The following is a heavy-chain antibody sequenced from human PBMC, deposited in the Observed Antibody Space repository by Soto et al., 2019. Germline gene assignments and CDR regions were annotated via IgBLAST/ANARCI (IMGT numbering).Heavy chain of an antibody. Sequence: QVQLVQSGAEVKKPGSSVKVSCKASGGTFSSYTISWVRQAPGQGLEWMGRIIPILGIANYAQKFQGRVTITADKSTSTAYMELSSLRSEDTAVYYCASYPSGSWNDGSYFDYWGQGPLVTVSS. CDR3: ASYPSGSWNDGSYFDY. CDR1: GGTFSSYT. V-gene: IGHV1-69*02. D-gene: IGHD1-1*01. J-gene: IGHJ4*02. CDR2: IIPILGIA.